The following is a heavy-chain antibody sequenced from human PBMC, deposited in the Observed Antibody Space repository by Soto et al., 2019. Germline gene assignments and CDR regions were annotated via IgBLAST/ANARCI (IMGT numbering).Heavy chain of an antibody. CDR1: GYSFTSYW. D-gene: IGHD3-3*01. V-gene: IGHV5-10-1*01. CDR3: ARPFFGVVSHGAFDI. Sequence: PGEPLKISGKGSGYSFTSYWISWVLQMPWKGLEWMGRIDPSDSYTNYSPSFQGHVTISADKSISTAYLQWSSLKASDTAMYYCARPFFGVVSHGAFDIWGQGTMVTVSS. J-gene: IGHJ3*02. CDR2: IDPSDSYT.